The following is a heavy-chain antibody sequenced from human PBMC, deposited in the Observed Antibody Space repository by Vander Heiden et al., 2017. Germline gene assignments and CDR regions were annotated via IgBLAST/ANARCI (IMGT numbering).Heavy chain of an antibody. V-gene: IGHV3-30-3*01. D-gene: IGHD6-6*01. CDR2: ISYDGSSK. CDR3: SRGADGSSSGREFDH. Sequence: QVQLVDSGGGVVQPGRPLSLSCAASGFDFSVYAMHWVRQAPGKGPEWVSSISYDGSSKYYADSVKGRFTISRDNSNNTVYLQMNSLRGEDTSVYYCSRGADGSSSGREFDHWGQGTLVTVSS. CDR1: GFDFSVYA. J-gene: IGHJ4*02.